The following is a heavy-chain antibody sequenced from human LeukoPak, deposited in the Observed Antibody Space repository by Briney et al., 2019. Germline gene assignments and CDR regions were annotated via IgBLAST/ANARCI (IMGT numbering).Heavy chain of an antibody. CDR2: LYSGGST. J-gene: IGHJ4*02. D-gene: IGHD6-13*01. V-gene: IGHV3-53*01. Sequence: GGSLRLSCAASGFTVSNNYMSWVRQAPGKGLEWVSVLYSGGSTSYADSVKGRFTISRDNSKNTLHLQMNSLRAEDTAVYYCARGGGMGAASYFFDSWGQGTLVTVSS. CDR3: ARGGGMGAASYFFDS. CDR1: GFTVSNNY.